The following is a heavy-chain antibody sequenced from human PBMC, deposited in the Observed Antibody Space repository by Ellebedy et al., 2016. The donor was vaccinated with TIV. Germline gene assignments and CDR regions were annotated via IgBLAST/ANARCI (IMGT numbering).Heavy chain of an antibody. CDR2: FHSDGST. D-gene: IGHD3/OR15-3a*01. J-gene: IGHJ5*02. V-gene: IGHV4-39*02. CDR1: GDSISSGSFY. CDR3: ATSRGRDFWTGFYGPSWFDP. Sequence: SETLSLTCSVSGDSISSGSFYWGWIRQPPGKGLEWIASFHSDGSTYYNPSLKSRVSKAVDTSKNRFSLRLTSVTAADTAVYYCATSRGRDFWTGFYGPSWFDPWGQGSLVTVSP.